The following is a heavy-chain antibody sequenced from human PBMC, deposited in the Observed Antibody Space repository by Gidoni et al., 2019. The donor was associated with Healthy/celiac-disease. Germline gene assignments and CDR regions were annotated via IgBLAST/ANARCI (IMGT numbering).Heavy chain of an antibody. CDR1: VFTFSSYW. D-gene: IGHD3-22*01. V-gene: IGHV3-74*01. CDR2: INSDGSST. CDR3: ARDVPDYYDSSGYLFDY. Sequence: EVQLVASGGGLVEPEGSLRLSCAASVFTFSSYWMHGVRQAPGKGLVWVSRINSDGSSTSDADSVKGRFTISRDNAKNTLYLQMKSLRAEDTAVYYCARDVPDYYDSSGYLFDYWGQGTLVTVSS. J-gene: IGHJ4*02.